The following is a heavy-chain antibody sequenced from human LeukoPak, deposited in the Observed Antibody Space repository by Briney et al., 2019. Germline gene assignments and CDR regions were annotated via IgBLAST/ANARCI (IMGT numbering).Heavy chain of an antibody. J-gene: IGHJ5*02. CDR1: GGSIRSDY. D-gene: IGHD5-12*01. CDR3: ARDRVDRFGPRFDP. CDR2: ISYNGIT. Sequence: SETLSLTCSVSGGSIRSDYWSWIRQPPGKGLEWIGYISYNGITNYSPSLKSRLTMSVDTSKSQFSLKLSSLTAADTAVYYCARDRVDRFGPRFDPWGPGTLVTVSS. V-gene: IGHV4-59*01.